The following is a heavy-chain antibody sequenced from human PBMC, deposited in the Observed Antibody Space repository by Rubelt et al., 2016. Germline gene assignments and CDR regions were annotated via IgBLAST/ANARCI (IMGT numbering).Heavy chain of an antibody. CDR1: GGSFSGYY. Sequence: QVQLQQWGAGLLKPSETLSLTCAVYGGSFSGYYWTWIRQPPGKGLEWIGEIHPSGSTNYNPSLKSRVTISADTSKNQFSLNLNSVTAADTAVYYCARMAGNYYGMDVWGQGTTVTVSS. D-gene: IGHD5-24*01. CDR2: IHPSGST. J-gene: IGHJ6*02. CDR3: ARMAGNYYGMDV. V-gene: IGHV4-34*01.